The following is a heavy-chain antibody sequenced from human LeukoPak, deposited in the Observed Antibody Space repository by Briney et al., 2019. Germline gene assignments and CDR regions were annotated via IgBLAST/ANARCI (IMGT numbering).Heavy chain of an antibody. V-gene: IGHV3-20*04. CDR1: GFTLDDYG. J-gene: IGHJ4*02. CDR3: ARDYCSGGSCYGGHDY. D-gene: IGHD2-15*01. Sequence: GGSLRLSCAASGFTLDDYGMSWVRQAPGKGLEWVSGISWNGGRTGYADSVMGRFTISRDSAKNSLYLQMNSLRAEDTAFYYCARDYCSGGSCYGGHDYWGQGTLVTASS. CDR2: ISWNGGRT.